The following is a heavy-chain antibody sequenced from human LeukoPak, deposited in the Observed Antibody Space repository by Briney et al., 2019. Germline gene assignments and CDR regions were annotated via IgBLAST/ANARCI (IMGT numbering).Heavy chain of an antibody. CDR2: ISSSSSYI. V-gene: IGHV3-21*01. Sequence: VGSLRLSCAASGFTFSSYSMNWVRQAPGKGLEWVSSISSSSSYIYYADSVKGRFTISRDNAKNSLYLQMNSLRAEDTAVYYCARRAGGTGIHSGPSFDPWGQGTLVTVSS. J-gene: IGHJ5*02. D-gene: IGHD5-18*01. CDR3: ARRAGGTGIHSGPSFDP. CDR1: GFTFSSYS.